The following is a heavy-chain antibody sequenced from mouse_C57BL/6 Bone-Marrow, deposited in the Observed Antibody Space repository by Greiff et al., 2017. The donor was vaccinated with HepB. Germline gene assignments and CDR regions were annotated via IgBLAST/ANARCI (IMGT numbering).Heavy chain of an antibody. CDR3: ARGKGIYYDYDGAWFAY. CDR2: ISYDGSN. J-gene: IGHJ3*01. Sequence: EVQVVESGPGLVKPSQSLSLTCSVTGYSITSGYYWNWIRQFPGNKLEWMGYISYDGSNNYNPSLKNRISITRDTSKNQFFLKLNSVTTEDTATYYCARGKGIYYDYDGAWFAYWGQGTLVTVSA. CDR1: GYSITSGYY. D-gene: IGHD2-4*01. V-gene: IGHV3-6*01.